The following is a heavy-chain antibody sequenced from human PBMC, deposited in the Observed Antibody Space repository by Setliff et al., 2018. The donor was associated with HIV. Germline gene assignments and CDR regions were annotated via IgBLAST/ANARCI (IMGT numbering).Heavy chain of an antibody. CDR3: ARHFPSISLFFGDPGPFDR. Sequence: SETLSLTCTVSGGSISSHYWSWIRQPPGKGLEWIGSIYYSGSTNYNPSLKSRVTIPMDTSTNQFSLKLTSVTAADTAVYFCARHFPSISLFFGDPGPFDRWGQGALVTVSS. D-gene: IGHD3-10*01. CDR1: GGSISSHY. CDR2: IYYSGST. J-gene: IGHJ4*02. V-gene: IGHV4-59*08.